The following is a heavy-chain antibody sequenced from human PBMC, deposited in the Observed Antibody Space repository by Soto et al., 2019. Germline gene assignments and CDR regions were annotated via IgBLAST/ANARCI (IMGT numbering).Heavy chain of an antibody. D-gene: IGHD2-2*01. CDR1: GGSISSYY. Sequence: QVQLQESGPGLVKPSETLSLTCTVSGGSISSYYWSWIRQPPGKGLEWIGYIYYSGSTNYNPSLRGRATISVDTAKNQFSLTLSSVTAADTAVYYCARRYASCFDYWGQGTLVTVSS. V-gene: IGHV4-59*08. CDR3: ARRYASCFDY. CDR2: IYYSGST. J-gene: IGHJ4*02.